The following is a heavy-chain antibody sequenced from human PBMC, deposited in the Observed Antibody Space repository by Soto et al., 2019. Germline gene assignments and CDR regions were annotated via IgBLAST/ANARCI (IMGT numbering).Heavy chain of an antibody. CDR2: INPYNANT. Sequence: QVQLVQSGTEVKKPGASVKVSCKTSGYTFTNYGINWVRQAPGQGLEWMGWINPYNANTNYAQKLQGRVTMTTDTSTTTAYMDLTSLTSDDTAVYYCARDRVAGIWGDAFDIWGQGTVVTVSS. D-gene: IGHD3-16*01. V-gene: IGHV1-18*04. CDR3: ARDRVAGIWGDAFDI. J-gene: IGHJ3*02. CDR1: GYTFTNYG.